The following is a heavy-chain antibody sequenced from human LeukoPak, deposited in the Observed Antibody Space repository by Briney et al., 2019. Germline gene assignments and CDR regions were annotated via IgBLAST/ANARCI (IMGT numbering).Heavy chain of an antibody. CDR1: GYSISSGYY. V-gene: IGHV4-38-2*02. CDR2: IYHSGST. D-gene: IGHD6-13*01. CDR3: ARRPGGGAAASWFDP. Sequence: PSETLSLTCTVSGYSISSGYYWGWIRQPPGKGLEWIGSIYHSGSTYYNPSLKSRVTISVDTSKNQFSLKLSSVTAADTAVYYCARRPGGGAAASWFDPWGQGTLVTVSS. J-gene: IGHJ5*02.